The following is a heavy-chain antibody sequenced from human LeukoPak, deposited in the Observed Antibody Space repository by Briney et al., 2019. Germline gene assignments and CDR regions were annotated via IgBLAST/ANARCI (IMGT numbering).Heavy chain of an antibody. CDR1: GGTFSSYA. CDR3: ARSASYGSGSNYYYYGMDV. D-gene: IGHD3-10*01. CDR2: IIPIFGTA. Sequence: SVKVSCKASGGTFSSYAISWVRQAPGQGLEWMGGIIPIFGTANYAQKFQGRVTMTRDTSTSTVYMELSSLRSEDTAVYYCARSASYGSGSNYYYYGMDVWGQGTTVTVSS. J-gene: IGHJ6*02. V-gene: IGHV1-69*05.